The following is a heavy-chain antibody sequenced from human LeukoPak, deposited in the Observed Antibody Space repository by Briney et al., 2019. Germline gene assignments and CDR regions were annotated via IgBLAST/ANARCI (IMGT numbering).Heavy chain of an antibody. CDR2: ISGSGGST. V-gene: IGHV3-23*01. D-gene: IGHD6-13*01. J-gene: IGHJ4*02. Sequence: GGSLRLSCAASGFTFSNAWMSWVRQAPGKGLEWVSAISGSGGSTYYADSVKGRFTISRDNSKNTLYLQMNSLRAEDTAVYYCAKDSDRIAAAGAFDYWGQGTLVTVSS. CDR3: AKDSDRIAAAGAFDY. CDR1: GFTFSNAW.